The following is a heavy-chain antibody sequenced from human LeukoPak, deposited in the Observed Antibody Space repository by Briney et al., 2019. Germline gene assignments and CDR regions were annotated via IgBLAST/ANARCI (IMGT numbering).Heavy chain of an antibody. J-gene: IGHJ6*03. CDR2: IIPIFGTA. CDR3: ASRHYYYGSGSYSTYYYYYMDV. CDR1: GFTFTTYG. Sequence: ASVKVSCKASGFTFTTYGISWVRQAPGQGLEWMGGIIPIFGTANYAQKFQGRVTITADESTSTAYMELSSLRSEDTAVYYCASRHYYYGSGSYSTYYYYYMDVWGKGTTVTISS. D-gene: IGHD3-10*01. V-gene: IGHV1-69*13.